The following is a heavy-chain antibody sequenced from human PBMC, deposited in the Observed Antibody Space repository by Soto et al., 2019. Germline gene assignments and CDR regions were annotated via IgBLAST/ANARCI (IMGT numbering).Heavy chain of an antibody. V-gene: IGHV1-69*01. CDR1: GGTFSSYA. Sequence: QVQLVQSGAEVKKPGSSVKVSCKASGGTFSSYAISWVRQAPGQGLEWMGGIIPIFGTANYAQKFQGRVTITEDESKSTGYMGLSSLRSEDTAVYYLARDFTYYDYVWGSYPLDYWGQGTLVTVSS. CDR3: ARDFTYYDYVWGSYPLDY. J-gene: IGHJ4*02. D-gene: IGHD3-16*02. CDR2: IIPIFGTA.